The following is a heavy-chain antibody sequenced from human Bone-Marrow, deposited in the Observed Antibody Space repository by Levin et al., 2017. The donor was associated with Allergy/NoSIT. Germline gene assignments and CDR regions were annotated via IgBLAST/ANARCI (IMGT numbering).Heavy chain of an antibody. D-gene: IGHD6-13*01. V-gene: IGHV5-51*01. CDR1: GYSFTDYW. Sequence: GESLKISCKGSGYSFTDYWIGWVRQMPGKGLEWMGIISPDDSDTRYSPSIRGQVTISADKSIRTAYLQWSSLKASDAAIYYCARTPIAATGTGNFDYWGQGTLVTVSS. J-gene: IGHJ4*02. CDR2: ISPDDSDT. CDR3: ARTPIAATGTGNFDY.